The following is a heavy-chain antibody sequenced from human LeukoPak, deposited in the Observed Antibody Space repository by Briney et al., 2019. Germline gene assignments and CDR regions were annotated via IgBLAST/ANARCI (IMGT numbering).Heavy chain of an antibody. J-gene: IGHJ4*02. CDR1: GFTFSSYE. V-gene: IGHV3-48*03. Sequence: PGGSLRLSCAASGFTFSSYEMNWVRQAPGKGLEWVSYITSSGTTIYNADSLKGRFTISRDNAKNSLYLQMNSLRAEDTAVYYCATTNYYGSGSYRTQPFDYWGQGTLVTVSS. CDR2: ITSSGTTI. CDR3: ATTNYYGSGSYRTQPFDY. D-gene: IGHD3-10*01.